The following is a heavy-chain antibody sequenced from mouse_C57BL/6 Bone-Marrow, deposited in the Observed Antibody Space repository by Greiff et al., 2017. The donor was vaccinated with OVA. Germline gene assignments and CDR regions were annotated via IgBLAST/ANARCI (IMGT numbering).Heavy chain of an antibody. V-gene: IGHV1-81*01. CDR3: ARSRITTVVEYLDY. Sequence: QVQLQQSGAELARPGASVKLSCKASGYTFTSYGIRWVKQRTGQGLEWIGGIYPRSGNTYYNEKFKGKATLTADKSSSTAYMELRSLTSEDSAVYFCARSRITTVVEYLDYWGQGTTLTVSS. CDR1: GYTFTSYG. J-gene: IGHJ2*01. D-gene: IGHD1-1*01. CDR2: IYPRSGNT.